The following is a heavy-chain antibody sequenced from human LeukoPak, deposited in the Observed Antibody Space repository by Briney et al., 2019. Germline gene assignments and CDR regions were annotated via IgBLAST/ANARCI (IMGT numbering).Heavy chain of an antibody. CDR3: ARGLGLRKPLWFDP. J-gene: IGHJ5*02. CDR1: GYTFTSYA. CDR2: INAGNGNT. Sequence: ASVNVSCKACGYTFTSYAMHWVRQAPGQRLECMGGINAGNGNTECSQKFQWGVTTTRHTSPSTAYMELSSLRSEEKALSYRARGLGLRKPLWFDPWGQGTLVTVSS. D-gene: IGHD1-7*01. V-gene: IGHV1-3*01.